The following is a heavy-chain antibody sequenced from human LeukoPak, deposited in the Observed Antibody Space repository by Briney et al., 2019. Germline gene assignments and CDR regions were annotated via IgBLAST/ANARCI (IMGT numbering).Heavy chain of an antibody. V-gene: IGHV1-2*02. CDR3: ARAGRYCSSTSCYHFDY. D-gene: IGHD2-2*01. J-gene: IGHJ4*02. CDR2: INPNSGGT. Sequence: GSVKVSCKASGYTFTGYYMHWVRQAPGQGLKWMGWINPNSGGTNYAQKFQGRVTMTRDTSISTAYMELSRLRSDDTPVYYCARAGRYCSSTSCYHFDYWGQGTLVTVSS. CDR1: GYTFTGYY.